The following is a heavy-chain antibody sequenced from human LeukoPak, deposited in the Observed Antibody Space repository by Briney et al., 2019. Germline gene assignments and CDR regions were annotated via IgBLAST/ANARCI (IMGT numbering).Heavy chain of an antibody. D-gene: IGHD2-8*02. Sequence: ASETLSLTCSVSGDSISSSKYYWGWVRQSPGKGLESIGGFYYSGNTYHTPPLKSRVTVSVDTAKNQFSLKMTSVTAADTAVYYCASGLAVGGVPDCWGQGTLVTVSS. CDR2: FYYSGNT. V-gene: IGHV4-39*01. CDR1: GDSISSSKYY. CDR3: ASGLAVGGVPDC. J-gene: IGHJ4*02.